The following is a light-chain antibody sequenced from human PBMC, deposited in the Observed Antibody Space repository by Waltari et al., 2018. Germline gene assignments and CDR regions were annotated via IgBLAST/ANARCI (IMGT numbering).Light chain of an antibody. CDR2: EDS. CDR1: ALPKKY. CDR3: YSTDSSADYYV. J-gene: IGLJ1*01. Sequence: SYELTQPPSVSVSPGQTARITCSGDALPKKYAYWYQQKSGQAPGLVIYEDSKRPSGIPGGFSGSSSGTLANLTISGGQVEDEADYYCYSTDSSADYYVFGTGTKVTVL. V-gene: IGLV3-10*01.